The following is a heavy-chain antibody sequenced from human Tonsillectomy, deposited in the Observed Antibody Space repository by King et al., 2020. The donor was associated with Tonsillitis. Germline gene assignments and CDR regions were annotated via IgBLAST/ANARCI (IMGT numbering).Heavy chain of an antibody. CDR1: GGSFSDYF. V-gene: IGHV4-34*01. CDR3: ARGLRYFEWSPTGPSYYYYYGSDI. D-gene: IGHD3-9*01. J-gene: IGHJ6*02. Sequence: VQLQQWGAGLLRPSRTLSLTCAVSGGSFSDYFWTWIRQSPGKGLEWIGDINHSGFTDYNPSLKSRLTMSVEPSKSQFSLKLKSVTAADTAIYYCARGLRYFEWSPTGPSYYYYYGSDIWGQGTTVTVSS. CDR2: INHSGFT.